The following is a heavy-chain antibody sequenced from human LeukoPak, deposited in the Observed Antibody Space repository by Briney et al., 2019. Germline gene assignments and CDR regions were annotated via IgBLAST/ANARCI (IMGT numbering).Heavy chain of an antibody. CDR3: ARKRLRYFDWSFDY. V-gene: IGHV4-39*07. J-gene: IGHJ4*02. CDR1: GGSISSSSYY. Sequence: SETLSLTCTVSGGSISSSSYYWGWIRQPPGKGLERIGSIYYSGSTYYNPSLKSRVPISVDTSKNQFSLKLSSVTAADTAVYYCARKRLRYFDWSFDYGGQRTLVTVSS. CDR2: IYYSGST. D-gene: IGHD3-9*01.